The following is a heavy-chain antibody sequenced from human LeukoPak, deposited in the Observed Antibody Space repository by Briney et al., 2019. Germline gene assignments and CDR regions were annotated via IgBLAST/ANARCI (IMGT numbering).Heavy chain of an antibody. D-gene: IGHD3-10*01. J-gene: IGHJ6*03. CDR3: AKAVTMVQGVIIGSYYYYMDV. CDR1: GFIFSNYG. Sequence: GGSLRLSCAASGFIFSNYGMNWVRQAPGKGLEWVSATSGSGVNTKYADSVRGRFSSSRDNSTNTLYLHIDSLRAEDTAVYYCAKAVTMVQGVIIGSYYYYMDVWGKGTTVTVSS. CDR2: TSGSGVNT. V-gene: IGHV3-23*01.